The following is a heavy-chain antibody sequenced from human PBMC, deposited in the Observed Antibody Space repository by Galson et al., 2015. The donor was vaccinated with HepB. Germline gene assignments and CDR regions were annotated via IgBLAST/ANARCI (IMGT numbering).Heavy chain of an antibody. CDR1: GFTFSSYS. J-gene: IGHJ4*02. Sequence: SLRLSCAASGFTFSSYSMNWVRQAPGKGLEWVSSISSSNSYIYYADSVKGRFTISRDNAKNSLYLQMNSLRAEDTAVYYCARQNYCSSTSCYPSDFFDYWGQGTLVTVSS. CDR3: ARQNYCSSTSCYPSDFFDY. D-gene: IGHD2-2*01. CDR2: ISSSNSYI. V-gene: IGHV3-21*01.